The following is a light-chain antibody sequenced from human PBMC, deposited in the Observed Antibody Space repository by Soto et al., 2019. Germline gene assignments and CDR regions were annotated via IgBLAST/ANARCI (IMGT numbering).Light chain of an antibody. CDR3: SSYAGSNTYV. CDR2: EVS. V-gene: IGLV2-8*01. CDR1: SSDVGAYNY. J-gene: IGLJ1*01. Sequence: QSVLTQPPSASGSPGQSVTISCTGTSSDVGAYNYVSWYQQHPGKAPKLMIYEVSKRPSGVPDRFSGSKSGNTASLTVSGXQAEDETDYYCSSYAGSNTYVFGTGTKLTVL.